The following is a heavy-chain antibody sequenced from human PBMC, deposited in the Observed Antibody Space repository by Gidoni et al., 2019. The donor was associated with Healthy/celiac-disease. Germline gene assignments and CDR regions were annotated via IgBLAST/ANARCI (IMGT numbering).Heavy chain of an antibody. CDR2: ISSSSSYI. D-gene: IGHD4-17*01. Sequence: EVQLVESGGGLVKPGGSLRLSCAASGLTFSSYSMNWVRQAPGKGLEWVSSISSSSSYIYYADSVKGRFTISRDNAKNSLYLQMNSLRAEDTAVYYCARDRRDYGDYAFDYWGQGTLVTVSS. J-gene: IGHJ4*02. CDR3: ARDRRDYGDYAFDY. V-gene: IGHV3-21*01. CDR1: GLTFSSYS.